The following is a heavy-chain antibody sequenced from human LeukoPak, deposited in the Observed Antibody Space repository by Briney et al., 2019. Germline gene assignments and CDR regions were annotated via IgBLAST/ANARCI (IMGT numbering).Heavy chain of an antibody. V-gene: IGHV4-4*02. CDR2: IYHSGST. Sequence: PSGTLSLTCAVSGGSISSGNWWSWVRQPPGKGLEWIGEIYHSGSTNYNPSLKSQVTISVDKSKNQFSLKLSSVTAADTAVYYCARKISAAGSRWFDPWGQGTLVTVSS. CDR1: GGSISSGNW. D-gene: IGHD6-13*01. J-gene: IGHJ5*02. CDR3: ARKISAAGSRWFDP.